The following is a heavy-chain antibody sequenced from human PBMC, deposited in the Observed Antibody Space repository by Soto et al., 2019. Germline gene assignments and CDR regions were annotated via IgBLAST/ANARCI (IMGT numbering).Heavy chain of an antibody. Sequence: ASVKVSCKASGYTFTSYGISWVRQAPGQGLERMGWISAYNGNTNYAQKLQGRVTMTTDTSTSTAYMELRSLRSDDTAVYYCARDLWDGPPINGFGYWGQGTLVTVSS. V-gene: IGHV1-18*01. D-gene: IGHD3-10*01. CDR3: ARDLWDGPPINGFGY. J-gene: IGHJ4*02. CDR1: GYTFTSYG. CDR2: ISAYNGNT.